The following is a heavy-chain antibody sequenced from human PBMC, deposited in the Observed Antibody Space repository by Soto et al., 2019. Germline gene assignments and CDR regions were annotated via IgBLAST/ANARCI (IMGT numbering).Heavy chain of an antibody. CDR3: ARVPRYQPLKGWFDP. CDR2: IYHSGST. Sequence: SETLSLTCAVSGGSISSSNWWSWVRQPPGKGLEWIGEIYHSGSTNYNPSLKSRVTISVDKSKNQFSLKLSSVTAADTAVYYCARVPRYQPLKGWFDPWGHVTRCTASS. V-gene: IGHV4-4*02. J-gene: IGHJ5*02. CDR1: GGSISSSNW. D-gene: IGHD2-2*01.